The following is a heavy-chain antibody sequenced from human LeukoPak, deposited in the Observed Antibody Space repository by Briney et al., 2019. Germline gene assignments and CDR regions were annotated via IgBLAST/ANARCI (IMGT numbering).Heavy chain of an antibody. CDR3: ARATPGGSYYFDY. V-gene: IGHV4-39*07. D-gene: IGHD1-26*01. J-gene: IGHJ4*02. Sequence: SETLSLTCTVSGGSITSRSNYWGWIRQPPGKGLEWIGSINYSGSTYYNPSLKSRVTISVDTSKNQFSLKLSSVTAADTAVYYCARATPGGSYYFDYWGQGTLVTVSS. CDR2: INYSGST. CDR1: GGSITSRSNY.